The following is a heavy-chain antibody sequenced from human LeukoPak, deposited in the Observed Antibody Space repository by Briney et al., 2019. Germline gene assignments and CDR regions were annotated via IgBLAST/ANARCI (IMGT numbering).Heavy chain of an antibody. CDR2: ISSSGSTI. CDR3: ARDLDYYDSSGYPGPGY. J-gene: IGHJ4*02. CDR1: GFTFSDYY. D-gene: IGHD3-22*01. Sequence: GGSLRLSCAASGFTFSDYYMSRIRQAPGKGLEWVSCISSSGSTIYYADSVKGRFTISRDNAKNSLYLQMNSLRAEDTAVYYCARDLDYYDSSGYPGPGYWGQGTLVTVSS. V-gene: IGHV3-11*01.